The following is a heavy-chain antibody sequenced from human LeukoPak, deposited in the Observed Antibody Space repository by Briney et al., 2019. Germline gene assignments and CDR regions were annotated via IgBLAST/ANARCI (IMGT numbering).Heavy chain of an antibody. V-gene: IGHV3-23*01. CDR1: GFIVSSNY. J-gene: IGHJ6*03. CDR3: AKMPLLRYMDV. CDR2: ISGSGGST. D-gene: IGHD2-2*01. Sequence: GGSLRLSCAASGFIVSSNYMSWVRQAPGKGLEWVSAISGSGGSTYYADSVKGRFTISRDNPKNTLYLQMNSLRAEDTAVYYCAKMPLLRYMDVWGKGTTVTVSS.